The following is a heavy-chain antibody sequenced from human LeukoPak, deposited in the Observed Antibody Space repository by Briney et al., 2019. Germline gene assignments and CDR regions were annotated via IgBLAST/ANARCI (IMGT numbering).Heavy chain of an antibody. D-gene: IGHD5-24*01. Sequence: SETLSLTCTVSGYSISSGYYWSWIRQPPGKGLEWIGEINHSGSTNYNPSLKSRVTISVDTSKNQFSLKLSSVTAADTAVYYCARMDGYNMYYFDYWGQGTLVTVSS. CDR1: GYSISSGYY. CDR3: ARMDGYNMYYFDY. CDR2: INHSGST. V-gene: IGHV4-38-2*02. J-gene: IGHJ4*02.